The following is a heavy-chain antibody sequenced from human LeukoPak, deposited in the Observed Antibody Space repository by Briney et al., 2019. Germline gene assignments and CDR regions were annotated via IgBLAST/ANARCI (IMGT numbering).Heavy chain of an antibody. D-gene: IGHD2-21*01. V-gene: IGHV1-8*01. Sequence: ASVKVSCKASGYTFTSYGISWVRQAPGQGLEWMGWMNPNSGNTGYAQKFQGRVTMTRNTSISTAYMELSSLRSEDTAVYYCARRDYSGAFDIWGQGTMVTVSS. CDR3: ARRDYSGAFDI. J-gene: IGHJ3*02. CDR2: MNPNSGNT. CDR1: GYTFTSYG.